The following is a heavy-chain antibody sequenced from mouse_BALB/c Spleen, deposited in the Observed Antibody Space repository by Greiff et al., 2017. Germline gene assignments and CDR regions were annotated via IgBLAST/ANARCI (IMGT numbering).Heavy chain of an antibody. V-gene: IGHV5-6-2*01. Sequence: EVKLVESGGGLVKLGGSLKLSCAASGFTFSSYYMAWVRQTPEKRLELVAAINSNGGSTYYPDTVKGRFTISRDNAKNTLYLQMSSLKSEDTALYYCARRGLGYGYYFDYWGQGTTLTVSS. CDR2: INSNGGST. J-gene: IGHJ2*01. CDR1: GFTFSSYY. CDR3: ARRGLGYGYYFDY. D-gene: IGHD1-1*02.